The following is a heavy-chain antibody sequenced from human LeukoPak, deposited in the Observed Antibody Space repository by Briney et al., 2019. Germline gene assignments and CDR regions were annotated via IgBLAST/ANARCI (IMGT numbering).Heavy chain of an antibody. CDR2: IIPIFGTA. V-gene: IGHV1-69*13. CDR1: GGTFSSYA. CDR3: ARPPPYYDILTGYSGNDAFDI. D-gene: IGHD3-9*01. J-gene: IGHJ3*02. Sequence: SVKVSCKASGGTFSSYAISWVRQAPGQGLEWMGGIIPIFGTANYAQKFQGRVTITADESTSTAYMELSSLRSEDTAVYYCARPPPYYDILTGYSGNDAFDIWGQGTMVTVSS.